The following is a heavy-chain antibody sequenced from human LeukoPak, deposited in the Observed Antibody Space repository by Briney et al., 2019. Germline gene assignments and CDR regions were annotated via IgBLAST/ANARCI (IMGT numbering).Heavy chain of an antibody. CDR1: GGSISSSSYY. Sequence: SETLSLTCTGSGGSISSSSYYWGWIRQPPGKGLEWIGSIYYSGSTYYNPSLKSRVTISVDTSKNQFSLKLSSVTAADTAVYYCARDYYDSSGYTQGLDYWGQGTLVTVSS. J-gene: IGHJ4*02. V-gene: IGHV4-39*02. CDR3: ARDYYDSSGYTQGLDY. D-gene: IGHD3-22*01. CDR2: IYYSGST.